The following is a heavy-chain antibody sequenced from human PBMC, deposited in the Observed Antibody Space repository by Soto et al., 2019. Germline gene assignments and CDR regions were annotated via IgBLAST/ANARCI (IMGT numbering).Heavy chain of an antibody. J-gene: IGHJ4*02. Sequence: GGSLRLSCAASGFTFSTYWMHWVRQAPGKGLVWVSRISSDGSGTSYADSVKGRFTISRDNAKNTLYLQMNSLRAEDTALYYCARDIGGYCSSTRCFEPGTSWGQGTLVTVSS. D-gene: IGHD2-2*01. V-gene: IGHV3-74*01. CDR3: ARDIGGYCSSTRCFEPGTS. CDR2: ISSDGSGT. CDR1: GFTFSTYW.